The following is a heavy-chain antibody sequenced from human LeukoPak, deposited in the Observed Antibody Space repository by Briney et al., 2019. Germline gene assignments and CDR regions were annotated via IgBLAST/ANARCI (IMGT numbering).Heavy chain of an antibody. J-gene: IGHJ4*02. D-gene: IGHD3-9*01. V-gene: IGHV4-39*02. Sequence: SETLSLTCTIPGGSITGSSYYWGWIRQSPGKGLEWIGNIYYSGSTYYNSSLKSRVTISIDTSKNHFSLRLTSVTASDTAVYFCTRGSYDVLTGRSTLGEYWGQGTLVAVSS. CDR1: GGSITGSSYY. CDR3: TRGSYDVLTGRSTLGEY. CDR2: IYYSGST.